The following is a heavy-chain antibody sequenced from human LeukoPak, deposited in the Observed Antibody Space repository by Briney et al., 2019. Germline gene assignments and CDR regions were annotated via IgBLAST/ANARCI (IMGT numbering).Heavy chain of an antibody. CDR3: AKAHGSGNYYFYYMDI. Sequence: GGSLRLSCAASGFTFDDYAMHWVRQAPGKGLEWVPLITGGADSTYYADSVKGRFTISRDNSKNSLYLQMNSLRTEDTVLYYCAKAHGSGNYYFYYMDIWGKGTTVTVSS. V-gene: IGHV3-43*02. CDR1: GFTFDDYA. D-gene: IGHD3-10*01. J-gene: IGHJ6*03. CDR2: ITGGADST.